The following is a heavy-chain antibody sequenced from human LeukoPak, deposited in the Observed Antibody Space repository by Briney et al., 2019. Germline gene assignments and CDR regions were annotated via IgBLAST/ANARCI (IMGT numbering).Heavy chain of an antibody. CDR1: GFTFSSYG. D-gene: IGHD3-10*01. Sequence: PGGSLRLSCAASGFTFSSYGMHWVRQTPGKGLEWVALISFDGSIEYYVDSVKGRFTISRDNSKNTLYLQMNSLRAEDTAVYYCARDYYGSGDYWGQGTLVTVSS. V-gene: IGHV3-30*03. CDR2: ISFDGSIE. J-gene: IGHJ4*02. CDR3: ARDYYGSGDY.